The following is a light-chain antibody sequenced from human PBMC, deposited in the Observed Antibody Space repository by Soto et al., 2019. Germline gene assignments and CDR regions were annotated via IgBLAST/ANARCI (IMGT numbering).Light chain of an antibody. Sequence: QSALTQPASVSGSPGQSITISCTGTSSDVGSYDLVSWYQRHPGKAPKLMIFEANRRPSGVSNRFSGSKSGNTASLTISGLQPEDEADYYCCSYAGTTNFVIFGGGTKVTVL. CDR2: EAN. CDR1: SSDVGSYDL. V-gene: IGLV2-23*01. CDR3: CSYAGTTNFVI. J-gene: IGLJ2*01.